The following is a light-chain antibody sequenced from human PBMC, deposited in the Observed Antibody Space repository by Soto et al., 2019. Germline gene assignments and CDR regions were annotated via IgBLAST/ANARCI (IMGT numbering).Light chain of an antibody. Sequence: QSVLTQSSSASASLGSSVKLTCTLSSGHSSYIIAWHQQQPGKAPRYLTKLEGSGSYNKGSGVPDRFSGSSSGADRYLTISTLQFEDEADYYCETWDSNTHTVFGGGTKLTVL. CDR1: SGHSSYI. CDR3: ETWDSNTHTV. J-gene: IGLJ3*02. CDR2: LEGSGSY. V-gene: IGLV4-60*02.